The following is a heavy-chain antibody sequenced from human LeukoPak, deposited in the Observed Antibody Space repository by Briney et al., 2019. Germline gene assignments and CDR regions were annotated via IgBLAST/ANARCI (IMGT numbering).Heavy chain of an antibody. CDR2: IYYSGST. CDR1: GGSISSSSYY. D-gene: IGHD1-26*01. J-gene: IGHJ4*02. CDR3: ARQGSGNYLSPVNY. Sequence: PSETLSLTCTVSGGSISSSSYYWGWIRQPPGKGLKLIATIYYSGSTYYNPSLKSRVTISVDTSKNQFSLKLSSVTAADTAVYYCARQGSGNYLSPVNYWGQGTLVTVSS. V-gene: IGHV4-39*01.